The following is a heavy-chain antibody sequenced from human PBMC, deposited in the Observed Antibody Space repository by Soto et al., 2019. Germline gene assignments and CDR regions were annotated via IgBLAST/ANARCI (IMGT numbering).Heavy chain of an antibody. CDR3: AHRRRIQPYIPGIYGMDV. Sequence: QITLKESGPTLVKPTQTLTLTCTFSGFSLSTSGVGVGWIRQPPGKALEWLALIYWDDDKRYSPSLKSRLTITKDTSKNQVVLTMTNMHPVDTATYYWAHRRRIQPYIPGIYGMDVWGQETTVTVSS. D-gene: IGHD5-18*01. J-gene: IGHJ6*02. V-gene: IGHV2-5*02. CDR2: IYWDDDK. CDR1: GFSLSTSGVG.